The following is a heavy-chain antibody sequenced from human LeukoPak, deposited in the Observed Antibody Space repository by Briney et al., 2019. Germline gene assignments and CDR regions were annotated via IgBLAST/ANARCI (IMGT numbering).Heavy chain of an antibody. J-gene: IGHJ4*02. CDR2: INQDGSDK. CDR3: AKGIPLAARSALDY. D-gene: IGHD6-19*01. CDR1: EFTFNRYW. V-gene: IGHV3-7*04. Sequence: SGGSLRLSCVASASEFTFNRYWMSWVRQAPGKGLEWVANINQDGSDKSYVDSVRGRFTISRDNAKNSLFLQMNSLRAEDTAVYYCAKGIPLAARSALDYWGQGTLVTVSS.